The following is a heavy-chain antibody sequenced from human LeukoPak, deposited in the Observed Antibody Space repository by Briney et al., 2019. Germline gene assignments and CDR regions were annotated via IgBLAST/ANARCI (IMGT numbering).Heavy chain of an antibody. V-gene: IGHV3-23*01. CDR2: ISGSGGST. CDR3: AKVSTATYIIRDTFDI. Sequence: GGSLRLSCAASGFTFSSYAMSWVRQAPGKGLEWVSAISGSGGSTYYADSVKGRFTISRDNSKNTLCLQMNSLRVEDTAVYYCAKVSTATYIIRDTFDIWGQGTMV. J-gene: IGHJ3*02. D-gene: IGHD2-15*01. CDR1: GFTFSSYA.